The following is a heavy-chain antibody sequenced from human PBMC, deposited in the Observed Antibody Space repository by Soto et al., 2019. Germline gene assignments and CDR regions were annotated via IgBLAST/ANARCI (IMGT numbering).Heavy chain of an antibody. CDR1: GYTFTGYY. D-gene: IGHD3-3*01. V-gene: IGHV1-2*02. CDR2: INPNSGGT. J-gene: IGHJ2*01. CDR3: ARDVRFLEWTVLGQGYFDL. Sequence: ASVKVSCKASGYTFTGYYMHWVRQAPGQGLEWMGWINPNSGGTNYAQKFQGRVTMTRDTSISTAYKELSRLRSDDTAVYYCARDVRFLEWTVLGQGYFDLWGRGTLVTVSS.